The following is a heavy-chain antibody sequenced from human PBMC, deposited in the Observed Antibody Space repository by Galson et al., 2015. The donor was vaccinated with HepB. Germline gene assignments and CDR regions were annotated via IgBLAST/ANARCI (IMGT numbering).Heavy chain of an antibody. V-gene: IGHV3-48*01. J-gene: IGHJ4*02. Sequence: SLRLSCAASGFTFSAYSMNWVRRAPGKGLAWISYIGSSSETIYYADSVKGRFTISRDNAKNSLYLQMNSLRADDTAVYYCARHEYGGNSPDYWAREPWSPSPQ. D-gene: IGHD4-23*01. CDR1: GFTFSAYS. CDR2: IGSSSETI. CDR3: ARHEYGGNSPDY.